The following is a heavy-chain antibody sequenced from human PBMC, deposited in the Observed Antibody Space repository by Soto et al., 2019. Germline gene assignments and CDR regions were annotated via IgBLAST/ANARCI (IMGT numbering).Heavy chain of an antibody. CDR2: IYYSGST. J-gene: IGHJ4*02. CDR3: AREALYGSGSYYNAGTYYFDY. V-gene: IGHV4-31*03. Sequence: SETLSLTCTVSGGSISSGGYYLSWIRQHPGKGVEWIGYIYYSGSTYYNPSLKSRVTISVDTSKNQFSLKLSSVTAADTAVYYCAREALYGSGSYYNAGTYYFDYWGQGTLVTVSS. CDR1: GGSISSGGYY. D-gene: IGHD3-10*01.